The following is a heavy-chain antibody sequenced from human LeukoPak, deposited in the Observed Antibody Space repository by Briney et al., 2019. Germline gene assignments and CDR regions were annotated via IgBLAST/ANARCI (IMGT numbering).Heavy chain of an antibody. CDR3: ARDGYYYYMDV. J-gene: IGHJ6*03. V-gene: IGHV3-21*01. CDR1: GFTFSSYS. Sequence: GGSLRLSCAASGFTFSSYSMNWVREAPGKGLEWGSSISSSISYIYHADSVKGRFTISRDNAKNSLYLQMNSLRAEDTAVYYCARDGYYYYMDVWGKGTTVTVSS. CDR2: ISSSISYI.